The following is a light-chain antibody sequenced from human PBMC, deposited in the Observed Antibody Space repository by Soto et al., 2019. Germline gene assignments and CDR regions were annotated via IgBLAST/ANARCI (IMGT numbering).Light chain of an antibody. CDR2: AAS. J-gene: IGKJ4*01. CDR1: QGISNY. Sequence: DIQMTQSPSSLSASVGDRVTITCRASQGISNYLAWYQQKPGKVPKLLIYAASTSQSGVPSRFSVSGSGTDFTLTISSLQPEDVATYYCQKYNSAPLTFGGGTKVEIK. CDR3: QKYNSAPLT. V-gene: IGKV1-27*01.